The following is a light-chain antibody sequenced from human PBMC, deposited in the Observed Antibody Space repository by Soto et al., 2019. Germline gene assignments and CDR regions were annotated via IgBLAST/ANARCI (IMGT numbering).Light chain of an antibody. J-gene: IGLJ3*02. V-gene: IGLV1-51*01. CDR3: GAWDSSLSFWV. CDR2: DNN. Sequence: QSVLTQPPSVSAAPGREVTISCSGSTSNIGNNYVSWYQHLPGTAPKLLIYDNNKRPSGIPDRFSGSKSGTSATLGITGIQTGDEADYYCGAWDSSLSFWVFGGRTKLTVL. CDR1: TSNIGNNY.